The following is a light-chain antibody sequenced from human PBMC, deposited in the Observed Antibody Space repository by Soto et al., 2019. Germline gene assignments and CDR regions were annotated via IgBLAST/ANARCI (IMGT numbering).Light chain of an antibody. Sequence: DIQMTQSPSSLAASVGDRLTITCRASQSISNSLNWYQQKPGKAPKLLIYAASTLQYGVPSRFRGSGSGTDFTLTIISLQPADFATYYCQQTYSTPYSFGQGTKLEIK. J-gene: IGKJ2*03. CDR1: QSISNS. V-gene: IGKV1-39*01. CDR3: QQTYSTPYS. CDR2: AAS.